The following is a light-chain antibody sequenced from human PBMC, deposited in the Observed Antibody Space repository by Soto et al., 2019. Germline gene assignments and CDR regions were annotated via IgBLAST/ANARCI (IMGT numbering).Light chain of an antibody. CDR2: EVT. J-gene: IGLJ1*01. V-gene: IGLV2-14*01. CDR3: LSYTPSSSYV. CDR1: SSDVGAYNR. Sequence: QSVLTQPASVSGSPGQSITISCTGTSSDVGAYNRVSWYQQRSGKAPKLMVYEVTNRPSGVSNRFSGSKSGNTASLTISGLQAEDEADYYCLSYTPSSSYVFGTGTKLTVL.